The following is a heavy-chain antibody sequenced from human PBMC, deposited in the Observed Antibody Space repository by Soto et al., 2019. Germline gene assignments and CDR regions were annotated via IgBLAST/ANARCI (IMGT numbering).Heavy chain of an antibody. CDR3: ARGVAGGNGFDP. CDR2: INPNSGGT. CDR1: GYTFTGYY. Sequence: QVQLVQSGAEVKKPGASVKVSCKASGYTFTGYYMHWVRQAPGQGLEWMGWINPNSGGTNYAQKFQGWVTMTRDTSISTAYMEMSRMRSDDTAVYYSARGVAGGNGFDPWGQGTLVTVSS. D-gene: IGHD2-15*01. V-gene: IGHV1-2*04. J-gene: IGHJ5*02.